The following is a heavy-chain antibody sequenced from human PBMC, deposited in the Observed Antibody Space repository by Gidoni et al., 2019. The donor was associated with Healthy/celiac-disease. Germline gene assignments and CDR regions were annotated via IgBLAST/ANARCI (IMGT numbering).Heavy chain of an antibody. J-gene: IGHJ3*02. V-gene: IGHV1-69*08. D-gene: IGHD1-1*01. CDR1: GGTFSSYT. CDR2: IIPILGIA. Sequence: QVQLVQSGAEVKKPGSSVKVSCKASGGTFSSYTISWVRQAPGQGLEWMGRIIPILGIANYAQKFQGRVTITADKSTSTAYMELSSLRSEDTAVYYCARDLGGYNWNDDAFDIWGQGTMVTVSS. CDR3: ARDLGGYNWNDDAFDI.